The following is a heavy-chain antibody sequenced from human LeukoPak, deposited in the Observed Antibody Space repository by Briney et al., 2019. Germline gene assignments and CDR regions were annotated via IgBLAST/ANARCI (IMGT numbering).Heavy chain of an antibody. CDR1: GFMFSSYG. D-gene: IGHD6-6*01. CDR3: AKRVPYSSSSVYFDY. CDR2: ISDSGRDT. Sequence: GGSLRLSCAASGFMFSSYGMSWVRQAPGKGLEWVSAISDSGRDTYFADSVKGRFTISRDNSKNALYMQMNSMRAEDKAIYYCAKRVPYSSSSVYFDYWGQGTLVTVSS. V-gene: IGHV3-23*01. J-gene: IGHJ4*02.